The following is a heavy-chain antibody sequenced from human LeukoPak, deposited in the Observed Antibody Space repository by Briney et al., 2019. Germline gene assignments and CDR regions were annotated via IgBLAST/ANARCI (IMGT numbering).Heavy chain of an antibody. CDR2: ISGSGDST. CDR3: AKDRVYGGYEPYYFDY. Sequence: PGGSLRLSCAASGFIFSSYAMSWVRQAPGKGLEWVSRISGSGDSTYYADSVKGRFTISRDNSENTLYLQMNSLRAEDTAVYYCAKDRVYGGYEPYYFDYWGQGTLVTVSS. J-gene: IGHJ4*02. D-gene: IGHD5-12*01. CDR1: GFIFSSYA. V-gene: IGHV3-23*01.